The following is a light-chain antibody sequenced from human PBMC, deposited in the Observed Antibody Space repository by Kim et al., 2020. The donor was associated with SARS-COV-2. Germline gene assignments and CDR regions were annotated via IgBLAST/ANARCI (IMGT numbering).Light chain of an antibody. CDR2: EVS. J-gene: IGLJ1*01. CDR3: SSYTTGTTLV. Sequence: QSALTQPASVSGSPGQSITISCTGTSSDVGGYNYVSWYQQHPGKAPKLMIFEVSNRPSGVSDRFSGSKTGNTASLTISGLQAEDEADYHCSSYTTGTTLVFGTGTKVTVL. CDR1: SSDVGGYNY. V-gene: IGLV2-14*03.